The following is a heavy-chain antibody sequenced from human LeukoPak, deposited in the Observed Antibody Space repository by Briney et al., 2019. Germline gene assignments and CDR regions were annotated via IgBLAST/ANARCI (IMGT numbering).Heavy chain of an antibody. Sequence: GGSLRLSCAASGFTFSSYGMHWVRQAPGKGLKWVAVISYDGSDKYYADSVKGRFTISRDTSKNTLYLQMNSLRAEDTAVYYCARDGYKSFSFDYWGQGTLVTVSS. J-gene: IGHJ4*02. D-gene: IGHD5-24*01. CDR3: ARDGYKSFSFDY. CDR1: GFTFSSYG. CDR2: ISYDGSDK. V-gene: IGHV3-30*03.